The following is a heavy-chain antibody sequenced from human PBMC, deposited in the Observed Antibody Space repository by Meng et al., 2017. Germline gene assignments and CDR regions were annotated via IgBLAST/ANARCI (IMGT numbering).Heavy chain of an antibody. D-gene: IGHD2-15*01. Sequence: SETLSLTCAISGDSVSSNTVTWNWIRQSPSRGLEWLGRTFYRSKWYNDYAVSVKSRITINPDTSKNQFSLHLNSVTPEDTAVYYCARSRRGGWSGMDVWGQGTTVTVSS. CDR2: TFYRSKWYN. J-gene: IGHJ6*02. CDR3: ARSRRGGWSGMDV. V-gene: IGHV6-1*01. CDR1: GDSVSSNTVT.